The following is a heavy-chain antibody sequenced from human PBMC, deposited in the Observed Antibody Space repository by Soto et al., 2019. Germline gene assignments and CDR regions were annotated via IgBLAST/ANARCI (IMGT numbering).Heavy chain of an antibody. CDR1: GFTFSRYG. CDR3: ARDPSEYQLLPYYFAY. CDR2: MWSEGNNK. V-gene: IGHV3-33*01. Sequence: QVQLVESGGGVVQPGRSLRLSCAASGFTFSRYGIHWVRLVPGKGLEWVAVMWSEGNNKKYSVSVRGRFTISREDFKNTVYLQMNSLRVDDTAVYYCARDPSEYQLLPYYFAYWGQGTLVTVSS. J-gene: IGHJ4*02. D-gene: IGHD2-2*01.